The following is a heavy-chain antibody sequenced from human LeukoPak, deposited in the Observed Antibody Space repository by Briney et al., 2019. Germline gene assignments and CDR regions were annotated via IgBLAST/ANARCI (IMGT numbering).Heavy chain of an antibody. V-gene: IGHV3-11*01. CDR1: GFTVSSNY. D-gene: IGHD6-19*01. CDR3: ASSTRYSSGWYPIDY. J-gene: IGHJ4*02. CDR2: ISSSGSTI. Sequence: GGSLRLSCAASGFTVSSNYMSWIRQAPGKGLEWVSYISSSGSTIYYADSVKGRFTISRDNAKNSLYLQMNSLRAEDTAVYYCASSTRYSSGWYPIDYWGQGTLVTVSS.